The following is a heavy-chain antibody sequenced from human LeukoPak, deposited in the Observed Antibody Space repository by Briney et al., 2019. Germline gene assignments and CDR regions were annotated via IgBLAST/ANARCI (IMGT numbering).Heavy chain of an antibody. CDR3: AGSTYYDILTGYSLFDY. CDR1: GGSFSGYY. V-gene: IGHV4-34*01. J-gene: IGHJ4*02. CDR2: INHSGST. D-gene: IGHD3-9*01. Sequence: SETLSLTCAVSGGSFSGYYWSWIRQPPGKGLEWIGEINHSGSTNYNPSLKSRATISVDTSKNQFSLKLSSVTAADTAVYYCAGSTYYDILTGYSLFDYWGQGTLVTVSS.